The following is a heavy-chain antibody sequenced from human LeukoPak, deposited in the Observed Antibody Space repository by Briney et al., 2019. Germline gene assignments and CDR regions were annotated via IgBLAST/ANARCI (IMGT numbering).Heavy chain of an antibody. Sequence: SETLSLTCTVSGGSVSSGSYYWSWIRQPPGKGLEWIGYIYYSGSTNYNPSLKSRVTISVDTSKNQFSLKLSSVTAADTAVYYCARMYSGSYHDAFDIWGQGTMVTVSS. J-gene: IGHJ3*02. V-gene: IGHV4-61*01. CDR3: ARMYSGSYHDAFDI. CDR2: IYYSGST. D-gene: IGHD1-26*01. CDR1: GGSVSSGSYY.